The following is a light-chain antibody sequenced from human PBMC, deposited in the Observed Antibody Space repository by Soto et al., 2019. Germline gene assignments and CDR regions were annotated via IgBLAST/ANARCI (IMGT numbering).Light chain of an antibody. CDR2: GAS. Sequence: EVVVTQSPGTLSLSPRERATLSCRASQSVSISYLAWYQQKPGQAPRLLIYGASSRATGIPDRFSGSGSGTDFTLTISRLEPEDFAVYYCQQYGSSPLTFGGGTKVDI. CDR3: QQYGSSPLT. V-gene: IGKV3-20*01. CDR1: QSVSISY. J-gene: IGKJ4*01.